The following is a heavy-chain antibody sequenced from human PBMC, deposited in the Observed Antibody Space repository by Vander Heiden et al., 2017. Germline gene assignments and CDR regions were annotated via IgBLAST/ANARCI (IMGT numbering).Heavy chain of an antibody. D-gene: IGHD3-10*01. CDR2: ILWDNSRI. V-gene: IGHV3-9*03. CDR3: GKDMTPGGLDV. J-gene: IGHJ6*02. Sequence: EVQLVESGGGLVQPGRSLRLSCEGSGFTFNEHAMHWVRQVPGKGLEWVSGILWDNSRIGYADSVKGRFTISRDNGKNSLYLQMNSLRPEDMALYYCGKDMTPGGLDVWGHGTTVTVSS. CDR1: GFTFNEHA.